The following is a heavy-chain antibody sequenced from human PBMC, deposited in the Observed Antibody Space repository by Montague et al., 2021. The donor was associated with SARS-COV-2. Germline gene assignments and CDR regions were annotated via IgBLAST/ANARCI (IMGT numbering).Heavy chain of an antibody. CDR2: IYYSGST. J-gene: IGHJ6*02. V-gene: IGHV4-31*03. CDR1: GGSISSGGYY. D-gene: IGHD2-2*01. CDR3: ARGVVVPAAMSLYQCYYYYGMDV. Sequence: TLSLTCTVSGGSISSGGYYWSWIRQHPGKGLEWIGYIYYSGSTYYNPSLKSRVTISVDTSKNQFSLKLSSVTAADTAVYYCARGVVVPAAMSLYQCYYYYGMDVWGQGTTVPVSS.